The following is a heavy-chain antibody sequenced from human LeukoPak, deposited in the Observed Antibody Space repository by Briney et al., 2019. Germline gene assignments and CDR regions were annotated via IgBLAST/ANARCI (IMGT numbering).Heavy chain of an antibody. CDR3: TRPRYRYFDY. V-gene: IGHV3-7*01. CDR2: IKEDGGRK. J-gene: IGHJ4*02. CDR1: GL. Sequence: GGSLRLSCTASGLMRLVRQAPGKGLEWVASIKEDGGRKYYVDSVRGRFTVSRDSTKNSRYLQMNSLRAEDTAVYYCTRPRYRYFDYWGQGILVTVSP. D-gene: IGHD3-16*02.